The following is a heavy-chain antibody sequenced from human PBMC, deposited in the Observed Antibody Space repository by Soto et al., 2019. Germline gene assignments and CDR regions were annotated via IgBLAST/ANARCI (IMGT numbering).Heavy chain of an antibody. CDR3: AKRYYDFWSGPLAVGFMDV. J-gene: IGHJ6*02. V-gene: IGHV3-23*01. D-gene: IGHD3-3*01. CDR1: GFTFSSYA. Sequence: SLRLSCAASGFTFSSYAMSWVRQAPGKGLEWVSAISGSGGSTYYADSVKGRFTISRDNSKNTLYLRMNSLRAEDTAVYYCAKRYYDFWSGPLAVGFMDVWGQGTTVTVSS. CDR2: ISGSGGST.